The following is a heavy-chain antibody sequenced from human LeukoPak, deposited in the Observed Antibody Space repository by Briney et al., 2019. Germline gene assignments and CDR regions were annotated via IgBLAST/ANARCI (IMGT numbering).Heavy chain of an antibody. D-gene: IGHD3-22*01. CDR2: IYYSGST. CDR3: ARTKGSGYSE. CDR1: GGSISSGGYY. J-gene: IGHJ4*02. V-gene: IGHV4-31*03. Sequence: SETLSLTCTVSGGSISSGGYYWSWIRQHPGKGLEWIEYIYYSGSTYYNPSLKSRVTISVDTSKNQFSLKLSSVTAADTAVYYCARTKGSGYSEWGQGTLVTVSS.